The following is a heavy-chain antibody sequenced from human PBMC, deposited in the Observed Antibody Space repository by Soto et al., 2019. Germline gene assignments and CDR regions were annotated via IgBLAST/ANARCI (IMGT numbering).Heavy chain of an antibody. Sequence: EVQLVESGGDLVQPGGSLKLSCAASGFTFSASAIHWVRQAPGKGLEWVGRIRSKANKYATACVASVQGRFTISRDDSKNTTYLQMNSLKTEDTAVYYCARVRYGSGNYFDYWGQGTPVTVSS. J-gene: IGHJ4*02. D-gene: IGHD3-10*01. CDR1: GFTFSASA. CDR2: IRSKANKYAT. V-gene: IGHV3-73*02. CDR3: ARVRYGSGNYFDY.